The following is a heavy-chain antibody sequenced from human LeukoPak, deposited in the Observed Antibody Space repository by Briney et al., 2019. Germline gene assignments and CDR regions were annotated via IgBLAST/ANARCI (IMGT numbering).Heavy chain of an antibody. CDR2: ISWDSGTI. CDR3: ARTPSIVGYTSRELGHWYFDL. Sequence: GRSLRLSCAASGFTFDDYAMHWVRQGPGKGLEWVSGISWDSGTIAYADSVKGRFTISRDNARNSLYLQMKSLRAEDTAAYYCARTPSIVGYTSRELGHWYFDLWGRGTPVTVSS. CDR1: GFTFDDYA. J-gene: IGHJ2*01. V-gene: IGHV3-9*01. D-gene: IGHD6-13*01.